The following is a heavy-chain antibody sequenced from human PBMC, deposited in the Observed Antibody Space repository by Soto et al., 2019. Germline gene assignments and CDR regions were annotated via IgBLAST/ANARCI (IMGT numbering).Heavy chain of an antibody. Sequence: ASVKVSCKASGYTFTSYDINWVRQATGQGLEWMGWMNPNSGNRGHAQKFQGRVTMTRNTSISTAYMELSSLRSEDTAVYYCARAPPSSYYMDVWGKGTTVTVSS. V-gene: IGHV1-8*01. CDR2: MNPNSGNR. J-gene: IGHJ6*03. CDR1: GYTFTSYD. CDR3: ARAPPSSYYMDV.